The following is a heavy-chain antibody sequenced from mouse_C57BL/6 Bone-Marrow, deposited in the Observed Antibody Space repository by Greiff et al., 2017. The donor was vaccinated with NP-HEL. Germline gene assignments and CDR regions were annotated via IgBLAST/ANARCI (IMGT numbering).Heavy chain of an antibody. CDR3: ARLGAVVAKWFAY. V-gene: IGHV1-7*01. CDR1: GYTFTSYW. D-gene: IGHD1-1*01. Sequence: QVQLQQSGAELAQPGASVTLSCKASGYTFTSYWMHWVKQRPGQGLEWIGYINPSRGYTKYNQKLKDKATLTADKSSSTAYMQLSSLTYEDSAVYYCARLGAVVAKWFAYWGQGTLVTVSA. CDR2: INPSRGYT. J-gene: IGHJ3*01.